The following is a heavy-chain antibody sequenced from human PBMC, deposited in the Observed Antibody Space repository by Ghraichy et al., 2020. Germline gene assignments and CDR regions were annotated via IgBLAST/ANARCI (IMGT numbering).Heavy chain of an antibody. J-gene: IGHJ5*02. V-gene: IGHV3-23*01. D-gene: IGHD4-17*01. Sequence: LSLTCGASAFTFSNYAMSWVRQAPGKGLEWVSGISGSGSRTYYADSVKGRFTISRDNSKNTLYLQMSSLRVEDTALYFCAKDSLYDTGDYGSPRFDTWGQGTLLTVSS. CDR3: AKDSLYDTGDYGSPRFDT. CDR2: ISGSGSRT. CDR1: AFTFSNYA.